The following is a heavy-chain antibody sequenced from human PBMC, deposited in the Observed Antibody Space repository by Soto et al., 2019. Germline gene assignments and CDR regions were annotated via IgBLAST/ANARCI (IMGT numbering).Heavy chain of an antibody. CDR1: CGSIISYY. Sequence: SETLSLTCTFSCGSIISYYWSWIRQPPGKGLEWIGYIYYSGSTDYNPSLKSRVTISVDTSKNQFSLKLSSVTAADTAVYYCARARYCGSSSCPKDYYFDYWGQGTLVTVSS. D-gene: IGHD2-2*01. J-gene: IGHJ4*02. CDR3: ARARYCGSSSCPKDYYFDY. V-gene: IGHV4-59*01. CDR2: IYYSGST.